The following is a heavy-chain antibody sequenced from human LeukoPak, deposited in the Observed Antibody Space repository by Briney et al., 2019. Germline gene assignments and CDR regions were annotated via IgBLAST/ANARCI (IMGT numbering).Heavy chain of an antibody. Sequence: PSETLSLTCAVYGGSFSGYYWSWIRQPPGKGLEWIGEINHSGSTNYNPSLKSRVTISVDTSKNQFSLKLSSVTAADTAVYYCARSAIQDCGGDCYLLYWGQGTLVTVSS. D-gene: IGHD2-21*02. CDR1: GGSFSGYY. CDR3: ARSAIQDCGGDCYLLY. V-gene: IGHV4-34*01. J-gene: IGHJ4*02. CDR2: INHSGST.